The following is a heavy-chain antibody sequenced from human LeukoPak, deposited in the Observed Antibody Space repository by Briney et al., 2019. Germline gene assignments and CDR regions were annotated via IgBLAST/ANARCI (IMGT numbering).Heavy chain of an antibody. J-gene: IGHJ4*02. V-gene: IGHV4-59*08. CDR2: IYYSGST. Sequence: SETLFLTCTVSGGSISSYYWSWIRRPPGKGLEWIGYIYYSGSTNYNPSLKSRVTISVDTSKNQFSLKLSSVTAADTAVYYCASYDILTGDFDYWGQGTLVTVSS. D-gene: IGHD3-9*01. CDR3: ASYDILTGDFDY. CDR1: GGSISSYY.